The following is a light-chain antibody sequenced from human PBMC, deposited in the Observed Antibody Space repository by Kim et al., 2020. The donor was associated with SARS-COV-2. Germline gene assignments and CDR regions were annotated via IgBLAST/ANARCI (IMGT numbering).Light chain of an antibody. V-gene: IGLV3-25*03. CDR1: ALPKQY. Sequence: SPGQTARITCSGDALPKQYAYWYQQKPGQAPVLVIYKDSERPSGIPERFSGSSSGTTVTLTISGVQAEDEADYYCQSADSSGSYVFGTGTKVTVL. CDR3: QSADSSGSYV. J-gene: IGLJ1*01. CDR2: KDS.